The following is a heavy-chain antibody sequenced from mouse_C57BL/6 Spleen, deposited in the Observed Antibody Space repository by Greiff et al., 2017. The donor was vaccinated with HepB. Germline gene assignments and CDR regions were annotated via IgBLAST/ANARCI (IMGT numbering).Heavy chain of an antibody. V-gene: IGHV5-9-1*02. CDR3: TRDPYYGSGFAY. D-gene: IGHD1-1*01. Sequence: EVMLVESGEGLVKPGGSLKLSCAASGFTFSSYAMSWVRQTPEKRLEWVAYISSGGDYIYYADTVKGRFTISRDNARNTLYLQMSSLKSEDTAMYYCTRDPYYGSGFAYWGQGTLVTVSA. J-gene: IGHJ3*01. CDR2: ISSGGDYI. CDR1: GFTFSSYA.